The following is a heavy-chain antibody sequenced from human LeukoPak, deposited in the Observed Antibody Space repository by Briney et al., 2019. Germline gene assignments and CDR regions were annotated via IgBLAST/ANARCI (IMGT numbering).Heavy chain of an antibody. CDR1: GFTFSSYG. Sequence: GGSLRLSCAASGFTFSSYGMHWVRQAPGRGLEWVAFIRYDGSNKYYADSVKGRFTISRDNSKNTLYLQMNSLRAEDTAVYYCAKDPVVRGIVGATSYFDYWGQGTLVTVSS. CDR2: IRYDGSNK. J-gene: IGHJ4*02. V-gene: IGHV3-30*02. D-gene: IGHD1-26*01. CDR3: AKDPVVRGIVGATSYFDY.